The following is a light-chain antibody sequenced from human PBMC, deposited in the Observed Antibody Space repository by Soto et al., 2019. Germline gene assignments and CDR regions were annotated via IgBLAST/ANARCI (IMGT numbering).Light chain of an antibody. J-gene: IGKJ1*01. CDR3: QQYNNWPRT. CDR1: QSVSST. Sequence: IVMTQSPATLSVSPGERATLSCRASQSVSSTLAWYQQKPGQAPRLLIYGASTRATGIPARFSGSGSGTEFTHTISSLQSEDFAVYYCQQYNNWPRTFGQGTKVEIK. CDR2: GAS. V-gene: IGKV3-15*01.